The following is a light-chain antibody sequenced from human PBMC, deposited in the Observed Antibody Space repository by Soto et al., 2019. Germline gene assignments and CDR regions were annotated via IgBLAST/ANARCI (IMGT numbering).Light chain of an antibody. CDR2: RAS. J-gene: IGKJ4*01. CDR3: QQYKGFPLT. V-gene: IGKV1-5*03. Sequence: DIQMTQSPSTPSASVGDRVTLTCRASQSISSWLAWYQQKPGKAPKLLIYRASNLDSGVPSRFSGSGSGTEFTLTISSLQPDDFATYYCQQYKGFPLTFGGGTKVEI. CDR1: QSISSW.